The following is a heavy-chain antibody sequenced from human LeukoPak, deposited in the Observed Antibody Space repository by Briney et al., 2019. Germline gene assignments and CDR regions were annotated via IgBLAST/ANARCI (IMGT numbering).Heavy chain of an antibody. CDR2: IKQDGSEK. D-gene: IGHD6-19*01. V-gene: IGHV3-7*01. J-gene: IGHJ4*02. CDR1: SFTFSNYF. CDR3: ARDQRGTSGWYEDY. Sequence: PGGSLRLSCAASSFTFSNYFMSWVRQAPGKGLEWVANIKQDGSEKYYVDSVKGRFTISRDNTKNSLYLQMNSLRAEDTAVYYCARDQRGTSGWYEDYWGQGTLVTVSS.